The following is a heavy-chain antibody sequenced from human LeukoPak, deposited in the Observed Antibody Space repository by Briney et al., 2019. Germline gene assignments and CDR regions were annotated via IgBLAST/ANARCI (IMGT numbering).Heavy chain of an antibody. D-gene: IGHD2-2*01. CDR3: ATPTTGCSSNSCYLLF. CDR2: IYPADSET. J-gene: IGHJ4*02. Sequence: GESLQISCKDSGSTFTSHWIGWVRQMPGKGLEWMGVIYPADSETTYSPSFQGQVTISADKSISTAYLQWSSLKASDTAMYYCATPTTGCSSNSCYLLFWGQRTLVTVSS. CDR1: GSTFTSHW. V-gene: IGHV5-51*01.